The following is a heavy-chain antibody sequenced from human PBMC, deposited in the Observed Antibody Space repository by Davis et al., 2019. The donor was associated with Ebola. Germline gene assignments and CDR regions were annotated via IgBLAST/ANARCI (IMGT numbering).Heavy chain of an antibody. J-gene: IGHJ6*02. CDR2: IIPIFGTA. D-gene: IGHD3-10*01. Sequence: SVKVSCKASGGTFSSYAISWVRQAPGQGLEWMGGIIPIFGTANYAQKFQGRVTITADESTSTAYMELSSLRSEDTAVYYCARAMVQGPPGYYYYGMDVWAQGTTVTVSS. CDR3: ARAMVQGPPGYYYYGMDV. V-gene: IGHV1-69*13. CDR1: GGTFSSYA.